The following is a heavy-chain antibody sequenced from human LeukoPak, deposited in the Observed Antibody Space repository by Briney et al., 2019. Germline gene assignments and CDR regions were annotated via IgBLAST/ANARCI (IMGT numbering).Heavy chain of an antibody. J-gene: IGHJ4*02. V-gene: IGHV4-30-2*01. CDR2: IYHSGST. Sequence: NSSETLSLTCTVSDDSINSTSYYWSWIRQPPGKGLEWIGYIYHSGSTYYNPSLKSRVTISVDRSKNQFSLKLSSVTAADTAVYYCARGEIFGVPSLGYFDYWGQGTLVTVSS. D-gene: IGHD3-3*01. CDR3: ARGEIFGVPSLGYFDY. CDR1: DDSINSTSYY.